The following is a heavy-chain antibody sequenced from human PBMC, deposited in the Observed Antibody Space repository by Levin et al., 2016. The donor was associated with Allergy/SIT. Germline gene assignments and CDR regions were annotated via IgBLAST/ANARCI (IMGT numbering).Heavy chain of an antibody. CDR3: TKVSGTWS. V-gene: IGHV3-30*02. Sequence: GGSLRLSCAASGFTISSYGMHWVRQAPGKGLEWVAFIRNDGSNKYYADYADSVKGRFTISRDNPENALYLQMNSLRVEDTAVYYCTKVSGTWSWGQGTVVTVSS. J-gene: IGHJ3*01. D-gene: IGHD1-1*01. CDR2: IRNDGSNK. CDR1: GFTISSYG.